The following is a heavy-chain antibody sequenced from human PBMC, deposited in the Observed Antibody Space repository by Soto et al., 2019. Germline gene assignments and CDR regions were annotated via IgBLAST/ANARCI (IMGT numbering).Heavy chain of an antibody. CDR1: GYTFTSYG. J-gene: IGHJ4*02. Sequence: GASVKVSCKASGYTFTSYGISWVRQAPGQGLEWMGWISAYSGSTNYNPSLKSRVTISVDTSKNQFSLKLSSVTAADTAVYYCARHLERITRFGELLRYFDYWGQGTLVTVSS. D-gene: IGHD3-10*01. CDR3: ARHLERITRFGELLRYFDY. V-gene: IGHV1-18*01. CDR2: ISAYSGST.